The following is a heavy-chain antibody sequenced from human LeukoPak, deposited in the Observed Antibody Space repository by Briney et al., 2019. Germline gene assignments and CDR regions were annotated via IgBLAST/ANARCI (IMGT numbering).Heavy chain of an antibody. D-gene: IGHD5-18*01. Sequence: PGGSLRLSCAIYGFSFSNSWMSWVRQAPGKGLEWVANIKQDGSEKYYVDSVKGRFTISRDNAKTSLYLQMNSLRAEDTAVYYCARDLSGVTGYTYGRGIDYWGQGTLVTVSS. CDR3: ARDLSGVTGYTYGRGIDY. CDR2: IKQDGSEK. V-gene: IGHV3-7*01. J-gene: IGHJ4*02. CDR1: GFSFSNSW.